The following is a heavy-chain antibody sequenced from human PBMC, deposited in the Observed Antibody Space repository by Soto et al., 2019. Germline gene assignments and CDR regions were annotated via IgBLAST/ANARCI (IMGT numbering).Heavy chain of an antibody. V-gene: IGHV4-31*03. Sequence: QVQLQVSGQGLVKPSQTLSLTCTVSGGSISSGGYYWSWIRQHPGKGLEWIGYIYYSGSTYYNPSLKSRVTISVDTSKNQFSLKLSSVTAADTAVYYCARQRQGLRYYDCSGYYRFDYWGQGTLVTVSS. J-gene: IGHJ4*02. D-gene: IGHD3-22*01. CDR3: ARQRQGLRYYDCSGYYRFDY. CDR1: GGSISSGGYY. CDR2: IYYSGST.